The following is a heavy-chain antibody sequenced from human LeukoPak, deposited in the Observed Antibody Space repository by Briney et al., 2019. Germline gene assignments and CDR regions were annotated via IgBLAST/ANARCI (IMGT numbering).Heavy chain of an antibody. Sequence: GGSLRLSCAASGLTFSNYAMHWVRLAPGKGLERVAVISYDGSNKYYADSVKGRFTISRDNSKNTLYLQMNSLRAEDTAVYYCARGGSYGLLGAFDIWGQGTMVTVSS. CDR2: ISYDGSNK. V-gene: IGHV3-30-3*01. CDR1: GLTFSNYA. J-gene: IGHJ3*02. D-gene: IGHD5-18*01. CDR3: ARGGSYGLLGAFDI.